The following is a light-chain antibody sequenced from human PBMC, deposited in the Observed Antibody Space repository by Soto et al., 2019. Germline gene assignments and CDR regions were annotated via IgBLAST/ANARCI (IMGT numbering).Light chain of an antibody. Sequence: DIVMTQSPATLSVAPGERVTFSCRASQGVSRKLAWYQHKPGQAPRLLISGASTGATGIPARFSGSGSGTEFTLTISSLQSEDCAIYYCQQYHTWPITFGGGNKVEI. CDR2: GAS. J-gene: IGKJ4*01. CDR3: QQYHTWPIT. V-gene: IGKV3-15*01. CDR1: QGVSRK.